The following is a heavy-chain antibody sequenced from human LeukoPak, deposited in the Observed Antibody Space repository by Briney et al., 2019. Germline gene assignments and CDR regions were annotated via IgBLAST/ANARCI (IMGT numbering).Heavy chain of an antibody. Sequence: GGSLRLSCAASGFTFSSYWMSWVRQAPGKGLEWVANIKQDGSEKYYVDSVKGRFTISRDNAKNSLYLQMNSLIAEDTAVYYCAREVSSSSGWNYYYYYYMDVWGKGTTVNVSS. D-gene: IGHD6-19*01. J-gene: IGHJ6*03. CDR3: AREVSSSSGWNYYYYYYMDV. CDR2: IKQDGSEK. CDR1: GFTFSSYW. V-gene: IGHV3-7*01.